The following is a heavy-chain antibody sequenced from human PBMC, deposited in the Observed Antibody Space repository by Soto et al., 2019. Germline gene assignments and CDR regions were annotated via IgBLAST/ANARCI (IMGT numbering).Heavy chain of an antibody. Sequence: EVQLLESGGDFKQPGGSLRLSCEGSGFNFSNYALNWVRQAPGKRLEWVSVISGNSGTTYYAASVKGRFTISRDNSKKTLYLQMTSLRAADTAVYYCAKGRAITVFGVITPFDSWGQGTLVTVSS. J-gene: IGHJ4*02. V-gene: IGHV3-23*01. CDR1: GFNFSNYA. CDR3: AKGRAITVFGVITPFDS. D-gene: IGHD3-3*01. CDR2: ISGNSGTT.